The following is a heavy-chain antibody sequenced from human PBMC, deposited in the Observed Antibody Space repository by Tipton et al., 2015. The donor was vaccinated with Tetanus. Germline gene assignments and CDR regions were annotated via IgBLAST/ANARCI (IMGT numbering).Heavy chain of an antibody. Sequence: GSLRLSCAASGFTFSRSWMTWVRQTPGKGLEWVANIKPDGGEKYYVDSVKGRFTISRDNAKNSLYLQMSSLRAEDTAVYYCARGTSRIVYYFDYWGQGTLVTVSS. CDR2: IKPDGGEK. CDR3: ARGTSRIVYYFDY. J-gene: IGHJ4*02. V-gene: IGHV3-7*04. D-gene: IGHD2-21*01. CDR1: GFTFSRSW.